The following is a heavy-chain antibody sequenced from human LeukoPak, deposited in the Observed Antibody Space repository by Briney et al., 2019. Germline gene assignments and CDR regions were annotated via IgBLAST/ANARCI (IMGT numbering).Heavy chain of an antibody. D-gene: IGHD2-2*01. CDR3: ARSPAATAQGPFDY. J-gene: IGHJ4*02. V-gene: IGHV3-20*04. CDR1: GFTFDDYG. CDR2: INWNGGST. Sequence: RPGGSLRLSCAASGFTFDDYGMSWVRQAPGKGLEWVSGINWNGGSTGYAGSVKGRFTISRDNAKNSLYLQMNSLRAEDTALYYCARSPAATAQGPFDYWGQGTLVTVSS.